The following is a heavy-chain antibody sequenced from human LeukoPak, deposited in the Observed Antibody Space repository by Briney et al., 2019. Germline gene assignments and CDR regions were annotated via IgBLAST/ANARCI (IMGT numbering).Heavy chain of an antibody. CDR3: AETTPTGRVGFDI. CDR1: GFTFDDYA. D-gene: IGHD1-1*01. Sequence: SLRLSCAASGFTFDDYAMHWVRQAPGKGLEWVSGISWNSGSIGYADSVKGRFTISRDNAKNSLYLQMNSLRAEDTALYYCAETTPTGRVGFDIWGQGTMVTVSS. CDR2: ISWNSGSI. V-gene: IGHV3-9*01. J-gene: IGHJ3*02.